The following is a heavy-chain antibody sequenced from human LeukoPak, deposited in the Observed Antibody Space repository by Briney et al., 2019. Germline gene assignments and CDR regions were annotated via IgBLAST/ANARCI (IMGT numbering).Heavy chain of an antibody. Sequence: GGSLRLSCAASGFTFSSYAMSWVRQAPGKGLEWVSAISGSGGSTYYADSVKGRFTISRDNSKNTLYLQMNCLRAEDTAVYYCAKDRGYSYGYPYYFDYWGQGTLVTVSS. J-gene: IGHJ4*02. CDR1: GFTFSSYA. V-gene: IGHV3-23*01. CDR3: AKDRGYSYGYPYYFDY. CDR2: ISGSGGST. D-gene: IGHD5-18*01.